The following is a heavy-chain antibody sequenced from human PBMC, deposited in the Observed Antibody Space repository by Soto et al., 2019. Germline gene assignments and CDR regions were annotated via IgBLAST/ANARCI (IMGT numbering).Heavy chain of an antibody. D-gene: IGHD5-12*01. CDR3: AKGSSGLSYYYMDV. CDR1: GFTFSSYA. V-gene: IGHV3-23*01. Sequence: GSLRLSCAASGFTFSSYAMSWVRQAPGKGLEWVSAISGSGGSTYYADSVKGRFTISRDNSKNTLYLQMNSLRAEDTAVYYCAKGSSGLSYYYMDVWGKGTTVTVSS. CDR2: ISGSGGST. J-gene: IGHJ6*03.